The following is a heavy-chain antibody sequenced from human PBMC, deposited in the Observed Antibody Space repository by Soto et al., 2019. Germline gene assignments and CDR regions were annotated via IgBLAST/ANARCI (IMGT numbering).Heavy chain of an antibody. D-gene: IGHD6-13*01. V-gene: IGHV3-74*01. CDR3: ARDTYSSSWYQD. J-gene: IGHJ4*02. Sequence: GSLRLSCAASGFTFSNYWMHWVRQAPGKGLVWVSRINSDGSSTTYADSVKGRFTISRDNAKNTLYLQMNSLRAEDTAVYYCARDTYSSSWYQDWGQGTLVTVSS. CDR2: INSDGSST. CDR1: GFTFSNYW.